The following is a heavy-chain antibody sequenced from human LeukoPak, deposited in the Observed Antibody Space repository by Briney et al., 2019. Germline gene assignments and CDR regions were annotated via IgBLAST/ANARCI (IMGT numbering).Heavy chain of an antibody. J-gene: IGHJ5*02. D-gene: IGHD6-19*01. Sequence: XGIINPSGGSTSYAQKFQGRVTMTRDTSTSTVYMELSSLRSEDTAVYYCARVGGSSGWYYWFDPWGQGTLVTVSS. CDR3: ARVGGSSGWYYWFDP. CDR2: INPSGGST. V-gene: IGHV1-46*01.